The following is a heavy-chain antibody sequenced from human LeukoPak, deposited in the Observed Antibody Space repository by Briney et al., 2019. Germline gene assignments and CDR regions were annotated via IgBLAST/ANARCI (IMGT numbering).Heavy chain of an antibody. Sequence: SETLSLTCAVYGGSFSGYYWSWIRQPPGKGLEWIGEINHRGSTNYNPSLKSRVTISVDTSKNQFSLKLSSVTAADTAVYYCARHGPPRAGWGRKYYYMDVWGKGTTVTISS. CDR1: GGSFSGYY. CDR3: ARHGPPRAGWGRKYYYMDV. CDR2: INHRGST. D-gene: IGHD3-16*01. J-gene: IGHJ6*03. V-gene: IGHV4-34*01.